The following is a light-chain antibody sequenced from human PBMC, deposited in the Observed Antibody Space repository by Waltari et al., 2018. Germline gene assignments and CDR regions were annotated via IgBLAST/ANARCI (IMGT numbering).Light chain of an antibody. CDR3: QQRNNWPLS. CDR2: DAS. J-gene: IGKJ4*01. CDR1: QDISRW. V-gene: IGKV1-12*01. Sequence: DIQMTQSPSSVSASVGDRVTITCRASQDISRWLGWYQQKPGKAPKFLIYDASTLQSGGPSRFSGSGSGTDFTLTISSLEPEDSAVYYCQQRNNWPLSFGGGTKVEIK.